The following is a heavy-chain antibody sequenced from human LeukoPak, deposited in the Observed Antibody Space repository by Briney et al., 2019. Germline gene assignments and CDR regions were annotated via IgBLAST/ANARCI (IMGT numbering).Heavy chain of an antibody. J-gene: IGHJ5*02. D-gene: IGHD2-15*01. CDR2: IYYSGST. CDR3: ARLGCSGSSCYAVGDWFDP. Sequence: SETLSLTCTVSGGSISSSSYYWGWIRQPPGKGLEWIGSIYYSGSTNHNPSLKSRATISVDTSKNQFSLKLRSVTAADTAVYYCARLGCSGSSCYAVGDWFDPWGQGTLVTVSS. CDR1: GGSISSSSYY. V-gene: IGHV4-39*01.